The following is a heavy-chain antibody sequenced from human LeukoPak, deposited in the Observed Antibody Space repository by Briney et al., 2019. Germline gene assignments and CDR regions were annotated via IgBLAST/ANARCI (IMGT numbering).Heavy chain of an antibody. V-gene: IGHV3-7*01. J-gene: IGHJ4*02. CDR3: VRDGGVSGYDLLDY. CDR1: GFTFSNYW. Sequence: GGSLRLSCAASGFTFSNYWMTWVRQAPGKELEWVAHINQDGSEEHYMDSVKARFTISRDNAKNSLSLQMNSLTAEDTAVYYCVRDGGVSGYDLLDYWGQGTLVTVSS. CDR2: INQDGSEE. D-gene: IGHD5-12*01.